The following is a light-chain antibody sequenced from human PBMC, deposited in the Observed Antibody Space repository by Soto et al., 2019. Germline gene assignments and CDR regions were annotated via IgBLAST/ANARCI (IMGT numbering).Light chain of an antibody. V-gene: IGKV1-39*01. J-gene: IGKJ4*01. CDR1: QSISSY. CDR3: QRSFSTPLT. CDR2: AAS. Sequence: DIQMTQSPSSLSASVGDRVTITCRASQSISSYLHWYQQKPGKAPKLLIYAASSLQSGVPSRFSGSGAATDFTLTISSLQPEDFATYYGQRSFSTPLTFGGGTRVEIK.